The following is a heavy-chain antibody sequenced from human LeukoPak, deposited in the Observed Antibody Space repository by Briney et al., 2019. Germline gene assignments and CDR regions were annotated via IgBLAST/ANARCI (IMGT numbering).Heavy chain of an antibody. Sequence: ASVKVSCKASGYTFTSYYMHWVRQAPGQGREWMGIINPSGGSTSYAQKFQGRVTMTRDRSTSTVYMELSSLRFEDTAVYYCARLGAAAVDYWGQGTLVTVSS. CDR1: GYTFTSYY. CDR3: ARLGAAAVDY. CDR2: INPSGGST. D-gene: IGHD6-13*01. J-gene: IGHJ4*02. V-gene: IGHV1-46*01.